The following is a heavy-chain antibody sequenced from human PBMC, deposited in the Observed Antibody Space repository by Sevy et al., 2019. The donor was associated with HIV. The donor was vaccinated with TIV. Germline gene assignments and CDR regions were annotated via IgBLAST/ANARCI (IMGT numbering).Heavy chain of an antibody. CDR1: GFTFSSYS. CDR2: ISHDGGTP. V-gene: IGHV3-30*04. D-gene: IGHD2-21*02. Sequence: GGSLRLSCVGSGFTFSSYSFNWVRLAPGKGLEWVSLISHDGGTPFFADSVRGRFTISRDNSKNTLWLEMNSLRPEDTAVYFCARDALPFCGGDCYSHFFDPWGQGTLVTVSS. J-gene: IGHJ5*02. CDR3: ARDALPFCGGDCYSHFFDP.